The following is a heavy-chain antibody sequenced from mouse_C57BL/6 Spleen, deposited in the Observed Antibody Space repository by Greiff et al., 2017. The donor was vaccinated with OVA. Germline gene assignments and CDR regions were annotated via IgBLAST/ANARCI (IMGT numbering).Heavy chain of an antibody. Sequence: VQLQQSGAELVMPGASVKLSCKASGYTFTSYWMHWVKQRPGQGLEWIGEIDPSDSYTNYNQKFKGKSTLTVDKSSSTAYMQLSSLTSEDSAVYYCARSLGPWYFDVWGTGTTVTVSS. D-gene: IGHD4-1*01. CDR3: ARSLGPWYFDV. CDR1: GYTFTSYW. CDR2: IDPSDSYT. J-gene: IGHJ1*03. V-gene: IGHV1-69*01.